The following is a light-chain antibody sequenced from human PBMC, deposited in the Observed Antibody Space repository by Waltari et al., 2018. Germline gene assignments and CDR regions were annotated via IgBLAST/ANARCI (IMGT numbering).Light chain of an antibody. CDR3: AAWDDSLSGKV. CDR2: RNN. V-gene: IGLV1-44*01. CDR1: SSNIGSNL. J-gene: IGLJ3*02. Sequence: QTVLTQPPSASGTPGQRVTISCSGSSSNIGSNLVNWYQQLPGTAPKLLVSRNNPRPSGVPDRFSGSKSGTSASLAISGLQSEDEADYYCAAWDDSLSGKVFGGGTKLTVL.